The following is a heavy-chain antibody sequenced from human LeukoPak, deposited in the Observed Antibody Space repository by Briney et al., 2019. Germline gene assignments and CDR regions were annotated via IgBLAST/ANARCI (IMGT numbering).Heavy chain of an antibody. CDR3: ARDQYSSGWPLDY. Sequence: SETLSLTCAVSGGSISSSNWWSWVRQPPGKGLEWIGEIYHSGSTNYNPSLKSRVTISVDKSKNQFSLKLSSVTATDTVVYYCARDQYSSGWPLDYWGQGTLVTVSS. D-gene: IGHD6-19*01. J-gene: IGHJ4*02. V-gene: IGHV4-4*02. CDR2: IYHSGST. CDR1: GGSISSSNW.